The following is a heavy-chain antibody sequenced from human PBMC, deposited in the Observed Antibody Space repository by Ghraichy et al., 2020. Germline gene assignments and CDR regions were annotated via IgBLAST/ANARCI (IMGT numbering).Heavy chain of an antibody. CDR3: ARSWGSCMSSTSFHGFDY. V-gene: IGHV1-8*01. D-gene: IGHD2-2*01. CDR1: GYTFTSYD. Sequence: ASVKVSCKASGYTFTSYDINWVRQATGQGLEWMGWMNPNSGNTGYAQKFQGRVTMTRNTSISTAYMELSSLRSEDTAVYYCARSWGSCMSSTSFHGFDYWGQGTLVTVSS. CDR2: MNPNSGNT. J-gene: IGHJ4*02.